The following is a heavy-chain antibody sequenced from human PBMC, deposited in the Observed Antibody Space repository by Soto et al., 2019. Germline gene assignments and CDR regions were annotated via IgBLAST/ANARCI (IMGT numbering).Heavy chain of an antibody. CDR2: IYYSGRT. J-gene: IGHJ4*02. CDR3: ARHLPRITISHG. V-gene: IGHV4-39*01. Sequence: QLQLQESGPGLLKPSETLSLTCTVSCGSISSSSYYWGWIRQPPGKGLEWIGSIYYSGRTYYNPSLKRGATIAVDTSKNQYSLKLSSVTAADTAVYYCARHLPRITISHGWGQGTLVTVSS. D-gene: IGHD3-3*01. CDR1: CGSISSSSYY.